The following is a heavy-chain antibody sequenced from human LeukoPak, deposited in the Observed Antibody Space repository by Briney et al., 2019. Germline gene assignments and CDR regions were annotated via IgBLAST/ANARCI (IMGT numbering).Heavy chain of an antibody. J-gene: IGHJ4*02. V-gene: IGHV3-30*18. CDR3: AKDPYDSSGYDIDY. D-gene: IGHD3-22*01. CDR1: GFTFSSYG. Sequence: PGGSLRLSCAASGFTFSSYGMHWVRQAPGKGLEWVAVISDDGSDKYYADSVKGRFTVSRDNSKNTLYLQMNSLRAEDTAVYYCAKDPYDSSGYDIDYWGQGTLVTVSS. CDR2: ISDDGSDK.